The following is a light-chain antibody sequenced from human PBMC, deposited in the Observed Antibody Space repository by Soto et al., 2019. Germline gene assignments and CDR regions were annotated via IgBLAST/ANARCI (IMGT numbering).Light chain of an antibody. CDR1: SSDVGGYNY. CDR2: EVS. J-gene: IGLJ1*01. V-gene: IGLV2-14*01. CDR3: STYTNISTYV. Sequence: QSALTQPASVSGSPGPSITISCTGTSSDVGGYNYVSWYQQPPGKAPKLMIYEVSNRPSGFSNRFSGSKSGNTASLTISGLQSEDEADYYCSTYTNISTYVFGTGTKLTVL.